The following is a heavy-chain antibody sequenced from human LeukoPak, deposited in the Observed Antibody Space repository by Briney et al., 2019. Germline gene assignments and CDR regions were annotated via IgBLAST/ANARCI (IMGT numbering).Heavy chain of an antibody. Sequence: GGSRRLSCAASGFTFSSHWMSWVRQAPGKGLEWVANIKQDGSEKYYVDSVKGRFTISRDNAKNSLYLQMNSLRAEDTAVYYCARKNGLDYWGQGTLVTVSS. CDR2: IKQDGSEK. CDR1: GFTFSSHW. V-gene: IGHV3-7*01. J-gene: IGHJ4*02. CDR3: ARKNGLDY.